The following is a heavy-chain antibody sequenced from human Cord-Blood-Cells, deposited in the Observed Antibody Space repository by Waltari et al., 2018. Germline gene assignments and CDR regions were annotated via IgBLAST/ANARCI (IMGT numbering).Heavy chain of an antibody. Sequence: EVQLVESGGGLVKPGGSLRLSCAASGFTFSSYSMNWVRQAPGKGLEWVATISSSSSYIYYADSVKGRFTISRDNAKNSLYLQMNSLRAEDTAVYYCAREGYSSGWYVYWGQGTLDTVSS. CDR1: GFTFSSYS. J-gene: IGHJ4*02. V-gene: IGHV3-21*01. D-gene: IGHD6-19*01. CDR2: ISSSSSYI. CDR3: AREGYSSGWYVY.